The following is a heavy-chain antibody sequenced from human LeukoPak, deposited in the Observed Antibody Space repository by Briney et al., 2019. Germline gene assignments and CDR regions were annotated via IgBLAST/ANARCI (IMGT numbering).Heavy chain of an antibody. CDR3: ARVPDFVARPCDS. J-gene: IGHJ4*02. V-gene: IGHV4-34*01. D-gene: IGHD3-16*02. CDR1: GGSFSGNY. CDR2: SSPTGDIT. Sequence: SETLSLTCAVYGGSFSGNYWTLIRQTPGRGLEWIGESSPTGDITGYNPSLKGRATISADSSKNQFSLKLTSVTAADTGVYYCARVPDFVARPCDSWGPGTLVTVSS.